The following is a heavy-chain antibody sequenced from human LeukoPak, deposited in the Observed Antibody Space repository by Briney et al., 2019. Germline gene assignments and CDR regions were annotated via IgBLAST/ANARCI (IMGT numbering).Heavy chain of an antibody. CDR2: ISSSRSYI. Sequence: GGSLRLSCTASGFTLSSSSMNWVRQAPGEGLEWLSSISSSRSYINYADSVKGRFNISRDNAKNSLYLQMNSLRAEDTAVYYCARGGYFDWLGTHHYGMDFWGQGNTVTVSS. D-gene: IGHD3-9*01. CDR3: ARGGYFDWLGTHHYGMDF. CDR1: GFTLSSSS. V-gene: IGHV3-21*01. J-gene: IGHJ6*02.